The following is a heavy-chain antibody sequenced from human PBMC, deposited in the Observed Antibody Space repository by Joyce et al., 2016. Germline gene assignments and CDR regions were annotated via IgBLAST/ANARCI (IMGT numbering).Heavy chain of an antibody. V-gene: IGHV3-21*01. CDR3: ARSSYTNGIFDY. CDR2: LSSSSSYI. D-gene: IGHD2-8*01. J-gene: IGHJ4*02. Sequence: EVQLVESGGGLVKPGGSLRLSCAASGLTFSSYSMSWVRQAPGKGQDGVSSLSSSSSYIKYTDSVKGRFTISRDNAKNALYLQMNSLRVEDTAVYYCARSSYTNGIFDYWGQGTLVTVSS. CDR1: GLTFSSYS.